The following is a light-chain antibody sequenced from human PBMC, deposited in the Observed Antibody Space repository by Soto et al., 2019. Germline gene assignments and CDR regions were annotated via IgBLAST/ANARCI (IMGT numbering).Light chain of an antibody. CDR2: DAS. CDR3: QQRSNWWT. Sequence: EIVLTQSPATLSLSPGERATLSCRASQSVNKYLAWYQQKPGQAPSLLIYDASNRATGIPARFSGSGSGTDFTLTISSLEPEDVAVYYCQQRSNWWTFGQGTKVDIK. CDR1: QSVNKY. V-gene: IGKV3-11*01. J-gene: IGKJ1*01.